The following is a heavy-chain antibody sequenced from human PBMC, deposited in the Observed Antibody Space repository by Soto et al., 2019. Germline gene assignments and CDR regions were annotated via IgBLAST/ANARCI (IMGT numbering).Heavy chain of an antibody. J-gene: IGHJ4*02. Sequence: PSETLSLTCTVSGGSISSSSYYWGWIRQPPGKGLEWIGNIYYSGSTYYNPSLKSRVTISVDTSKNQFSLKLSSVTAADTAVYYCARRVSGSYFHYWGQGTLVT. CDR1: GGSISSSSYY. CDR3: ARRVSGSYFHY. V-gene: IGHV4-39*01. D-gene: IGHD1-26*01. CDR2: IYYSGST.